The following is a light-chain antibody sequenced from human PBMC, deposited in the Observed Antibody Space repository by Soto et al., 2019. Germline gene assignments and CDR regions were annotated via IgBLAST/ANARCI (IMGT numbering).Light chain of an antibody. J-gene: IGKJ2*01. V-gene: IGKV3-20*01. CDR3: QQYGSAPLYT. CDR1: QSLTSNY. Sequence: EIVLTQSPGTLSLSPGERATLSCRASQSLTSNYMAWYQQKPGQAPRLLIYGVSTRATGIPDRFSGSGSGTDFTLTISRLEPEDFAVYYCQQYGSAPLYTFGQGTKLEIK. CDR2: GVS.